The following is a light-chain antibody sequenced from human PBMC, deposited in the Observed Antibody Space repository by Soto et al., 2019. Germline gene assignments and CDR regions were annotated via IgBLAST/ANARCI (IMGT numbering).Light chain of an antibody. Sequence: QSALTQPRSVSGSPGQSVTISCTGTSSDVGGYNYVSWYQQHPGKAPKLVIYDVSKRPSGVPDRFSVSKSGNTASLIISGLQAEDEADYYCCSYAGSFGVFGGGTKLTVL. V-gene: IGLV2-11*01. CDR1: SSDVGGYNY. CDR2: DVS. CDR3: CSYAGSFGV. J-gene: IGLJ3*02.